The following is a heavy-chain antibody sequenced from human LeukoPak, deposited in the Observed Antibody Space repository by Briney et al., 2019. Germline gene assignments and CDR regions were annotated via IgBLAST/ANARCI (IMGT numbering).Heavy chain of an antibody. D-gene: IGHD5-18*01. V-gene: IGHV3-21*04. Sequence: GGSLRLSCAASGFTFSSYSMNWVRQARGKGLEWVSSISSSSSYIYYADSVKGRFTISRDNAKNSLYLQMNSLRAEDTAVHYCARDDRGLWSLWGQGTLVTASS. J-gene: IGHJ4*02. CDR3: ARDDRGLWSL. CDR2: ISSSSSYI. CDR1: GFTFSSYS.